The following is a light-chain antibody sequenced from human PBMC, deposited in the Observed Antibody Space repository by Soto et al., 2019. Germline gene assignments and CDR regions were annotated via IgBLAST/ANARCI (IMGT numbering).Light chain of an antibody. CDR1: QGIRNF. V-gene: IGKV1-27*01. Sequence: DIQMTQSPTSLSASVGDRVTITCQASQGIRNFVAWYQQKPGKAPKLLIYAASTLQSGVPSRFSGSGSGTDFTITINGLQPEDVATYSCHNYSSVPVFGPGTKVEIK. CDR3: HNYSSVPV. J-gene: IGKJ3*01. CDR2: AAS.